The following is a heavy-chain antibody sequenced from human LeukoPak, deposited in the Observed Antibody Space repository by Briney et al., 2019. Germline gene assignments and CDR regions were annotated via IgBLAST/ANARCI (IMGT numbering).Heavy chain of an antibody. CDR3: AKGITGTTSNAFDI. Sequence: GGSLRLSCAASGFTFDDYAMHWVRQAPGKGLEWVSGISWNSGSIGYADSVKGRFTISRDNAKNSLYLQMNSLRAEDMALYYCAKGITGTTSNAFDIWGQGTMVTVSS. J-gene: IGHJ3*02. CDR1: GFTFDDYA. V-gene: IGHV3-9*03. CDR2: ISWNSGSI. D-gene: IGHD1-7*01.